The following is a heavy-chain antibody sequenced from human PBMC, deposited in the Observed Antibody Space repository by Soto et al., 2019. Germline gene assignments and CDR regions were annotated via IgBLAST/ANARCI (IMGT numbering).Heavy chain of an antibody. CDR1: GLTFSSYA. CDR3: AKDLGYYYGSGSYIDY. CDR2: LSGSGRRT. J-gene: IGHJ4*02. Sequence: GGSLRLSCAASGLTFSSYAMGWFRQAPGKGLEWVSSLSGSGRRTYYADSVKGRFTISRDNSNNTVFLQMNSLRAEDTAVYYCAKDLGYYYGSGSYIDYWGQGTLVTVSS. V-gene: IGHV3-23*01. D-gene: IGHD3-10*01.